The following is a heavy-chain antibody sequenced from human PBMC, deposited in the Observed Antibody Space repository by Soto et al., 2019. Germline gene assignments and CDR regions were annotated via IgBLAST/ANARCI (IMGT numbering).Heavy chain of an antibody. Sequence: QPGGSLRLSCAASGFTFSSYAMHWVRQAPGKGLEWVAVISYDGSNKYYADSVKGRFTISRDNSKNTLYLQMNSLRAEDTAVYYCARDRVLLGSYCTNGVCYNEGGMDVWGQGTTVTVSS. D-gene: IGHD2-8*01. CDR3: ARDRVLLGSYCTNGVCYNEGGMDV. J-gene: IGHJ6*02. CDR1: GFTFSSYA. V-gene: IGHV3-30-3*01. CDR2: ISYDGSNK.